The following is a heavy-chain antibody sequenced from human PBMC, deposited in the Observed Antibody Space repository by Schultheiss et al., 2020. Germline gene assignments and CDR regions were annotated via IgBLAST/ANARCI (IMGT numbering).Heavy chain of an antibody. Sequence: ESLKISCAASGFTFSSYWMSWVRQAPGKGLEWVANIKQDGSEKYYVDSVKGRFTISRDNAKNSLYLQMNSLRAEDTAVYYCARDHSSTGQWLTIFDYWGQGTLVTVSS. CDR2: IKQDGSEK. V-gene: IGHV3-7*03. CDR3: ARDHSSTGQWLTIFDY. D-gene: IGHD6-19*01. CDR1: GFTFSSYW. J-gene: IGHJ4*02.